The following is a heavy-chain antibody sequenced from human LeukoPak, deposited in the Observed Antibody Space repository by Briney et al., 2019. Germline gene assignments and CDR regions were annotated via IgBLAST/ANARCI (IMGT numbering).Heavy chain of an antibody. D-gene: IGHD2-2*01. CDR2: IYYSGST. Sequence: SETLSLTCTVSGGSISSGGYYWSWIRQHPGKGLEWIGYIYYSGSTYYNPSLKSRVTISVDTSKNQFSLKLSSVTTADTAVYYCARGRRTNSYGFDPWGQGTLVTVSS. CDR3: ARGRRTNSYGFDP. CDR1: GGSISSGGYY. J-gene: IGHJ5*02. V-gene: IGHV4-31*03.